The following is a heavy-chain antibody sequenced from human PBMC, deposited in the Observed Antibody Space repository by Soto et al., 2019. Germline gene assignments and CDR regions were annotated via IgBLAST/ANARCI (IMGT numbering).Heavy chain of an antibody. CDR1: GGTFSSYA. CDR2: IIPIFGTA. V-gene: IGHV1-69*13. Sequence: ASVKVSCKASGGTFSSYAVNWVRQAPGQGLEWMGGIIPIFGTANYAQKFQGRVTITADESTSTAYMELSSLRSEDTAVFYCARGSSSWYAYYFDYWGQGTLVTV. D-gene: IGHD6-13*01. CDR3: ARGSSSWYAYYFDY. J-gene: IGHJ4*02.